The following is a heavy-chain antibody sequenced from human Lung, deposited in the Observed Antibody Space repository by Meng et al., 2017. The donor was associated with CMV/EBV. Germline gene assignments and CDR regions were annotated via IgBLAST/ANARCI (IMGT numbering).Heavy chain of an antibody. CDR1: SMNSGDYY. D-gene: IGHD3-22*01. J-gene: IGHJ5*02. CDR3: ARDHYYYSSGYNWLDP. Sequence: SMNSGDYYWSWIRQPPGKGLEWIGSISYSGTTYYNPSLKSRITMSAETSKNQFSLRLSSVTAADTAVYFCARDHYYYSSGYNWLDPWGQGTLVTVSS. V-gene: IGHV4-30-4*08. CDR2: ISYSGTT.